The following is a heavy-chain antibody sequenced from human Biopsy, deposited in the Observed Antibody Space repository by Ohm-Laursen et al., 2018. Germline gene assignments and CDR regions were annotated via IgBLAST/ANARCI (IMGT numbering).Heavy chain of an antibody. CDR2: VDWDDYK. V-gene: IGHV2-70*11. D-gene: IGHD6-13*01. CDR3: ARTPILIVSAGLVYRHRRHLQGMDV. J-gene: IGHJ6*02. CDR1: GFSLSARGMC. Sequence: TQTLTLTSPFSGFSLSARGMCVSWIRHAPGKALEWLARVDWDDYKDYSASLQTKLSISKDTSNDQVVLTVNNVDPADTATYYCARTPILIVSAGLVYRHRRHLQGMDVWGQGIAVTVS.